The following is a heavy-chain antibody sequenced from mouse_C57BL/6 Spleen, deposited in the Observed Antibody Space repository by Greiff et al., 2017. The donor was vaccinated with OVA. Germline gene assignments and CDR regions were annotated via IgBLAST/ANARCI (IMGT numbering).Heavy chain of an antibody. J-gene: IGHJ2*01. Sequence: QVQLKQSGAELARPGASVKLSCKASGYTFTSYGISWVKQRTGQGLEWIGEIYPRSGNTYYNEKFKGKATLTADKSSSTAYMELRSLTSEDSAVDSCAREDGYYPALGYWGKGTTLTVA. CDR1: GYTFTSYG. D-gene: IGHD2-3*01. CDR2: IYPRSGNT. V-gene: IGHV1-81*01. CDR3: AREDGYYPALGY.